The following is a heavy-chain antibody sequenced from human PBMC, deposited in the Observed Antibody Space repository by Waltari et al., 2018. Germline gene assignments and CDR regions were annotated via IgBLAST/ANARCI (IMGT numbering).Heavy chain of an antibody. D-gene: IGHD1-26*01. J-gene: IGHJ4*02. CDR2: IDPSDSYT. V-gene: IGHV5-10-1*03. Sequence: EVQLVQSGAEVKTPRESLRISCKGSGYRFTSYWISWVRQMPGKGLEWMGRIDPSDSYTNYSPSFQGHVTISADKSISTAYLQWSSLKASDTAMYYCASRNSGSYGNWGQGTLVTVSS. CDR1: GYRFTSYW. CDR3: ASRNSGSYGN.